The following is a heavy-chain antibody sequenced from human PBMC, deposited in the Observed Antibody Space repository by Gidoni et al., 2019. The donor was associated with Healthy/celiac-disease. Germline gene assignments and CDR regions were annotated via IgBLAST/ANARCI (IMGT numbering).Heavy chain of an antibody. CDR1: VGTFISYA. Sequence: QVQLVQSGAEVKKPGSSVKVSCKASVGTFISYAISWVRQAPGHGLEWMGGIIPIFGTANDAQKFQGRVTITADESTSTAYMELSSLRSEDTAVYYCASHPGIAVAGLFDYWGQGTLVTVSS. J-gene: IGHJ4*02. CDR2: IIPIFGTA. D-gene: IGHD6-19*01. V-gene: IGHV1-69*01. CDR3: ASHPGIAVAGLFDY.